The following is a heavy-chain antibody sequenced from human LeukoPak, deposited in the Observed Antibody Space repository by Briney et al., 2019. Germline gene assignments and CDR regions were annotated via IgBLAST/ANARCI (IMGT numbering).Heavy chain of an antibody. J-gene: IGHJ4*02. CDR2: IYTGGST. CDR1: GFTVSSNY. D-gene: IGHD3-9*01. Sequence: VGSLRLSCAASGFTVSSNYMSWVRQAPGKGLEWVSVIYTGGSTYYADCVKGRFTISRDNSKNTLYLQMNSLRAEDTAVYYCAMTYDDILTGYFDFDYWGQGTLVTVSS. CDR3: AMTYDDILTGYFDFDY. V-gene: IGHV3-66*02.